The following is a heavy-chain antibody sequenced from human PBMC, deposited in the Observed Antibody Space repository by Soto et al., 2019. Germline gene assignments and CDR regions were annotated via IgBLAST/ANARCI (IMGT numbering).Heavy chain of an antibody. CDR3: ARAGGSYSNWFDP. CDR2: ISSSGSTI. D-gene: IGHD1-26*01. J-gene: IGHJ5*02. Sequence: PGGSLRLSCAASGFTFSSYEMNWVRQAPGKGLEWVSYISSSGSTIYYADSVKGRFTISRDNAKNSLYLQMNSLRAEDTAVYYCARAGGSYSNWFDPWGRGTLVTVSS. CDR1: GFTFSSYE. V-gene: IGHV3-48*03.